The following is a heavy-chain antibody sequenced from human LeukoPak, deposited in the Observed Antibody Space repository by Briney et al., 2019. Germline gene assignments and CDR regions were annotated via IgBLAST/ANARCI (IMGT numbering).Heavy chain of an antibody. J-gene: IGHJ4*02. CDR2: IYPGDSDT. V-gene: IGHV5-51*01. CDR3: ARRVRRDGYPRYFDY. D-gene: IGHD5-24*01. CDR1: GYSFTSSW. Sequence: GESLKISCKGSGYSFTSSWIGWGRQMPGKGLEWMGFIYPGDSDTRYSPSFQGQVTISADKSISTAYLQWSSLKASDTAMYYCARRVRRDGYPRYFDYWGQGTLVTVSS.